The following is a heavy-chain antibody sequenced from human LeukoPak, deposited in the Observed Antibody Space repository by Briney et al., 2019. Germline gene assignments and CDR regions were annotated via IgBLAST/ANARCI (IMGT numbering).Heavy chain of an antibody. CDR2: INHSGST. CDR1: GGSFSGYY. J-gene: IGHJ5*02. D-gene: IGHD6-13*01. CDR3: ARAISSSWYFEGLGDPNWFDP. V-gene: IGHV4-34*01. Sequence: ASETLSLTCAVYGGSFSGYYWSWIRQPPGKGLEWIGEINHSGSTNYNPSLKSRVTISVDTSKNQFSLKLSSVTAADTVVYYCARAISSSWYFEGLGDPNWFDPWGQGTLVTVSS.